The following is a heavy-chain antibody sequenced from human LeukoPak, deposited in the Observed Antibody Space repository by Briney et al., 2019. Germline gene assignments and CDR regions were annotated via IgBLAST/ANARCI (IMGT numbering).Heavy chain of an antibody. D-gene: IGHD2-15*01. CDR1: GNNVSSNSAG. V-gene: IGHV6-1*01. Sequence: PSQTLSLTCAFSGNNVSSNSAGWNWIRQSPSGGLEWLGRTYYRSKWYNDYAVSVKSRISINADTSKNQFSLQLNSVTPEDTAVYYCARGWLLQYFDNWGQGTLVTVSS. CDR3: ARGWLLQYFDN. J-gene: IGHJ4*02. CDR2: TYYRSKWYN.